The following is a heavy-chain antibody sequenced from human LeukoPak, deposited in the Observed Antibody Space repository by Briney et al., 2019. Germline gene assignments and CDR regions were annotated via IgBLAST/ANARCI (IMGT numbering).Heavy chain of an antibody. Sequence: GGSLRLSCAASGFTFSSYSMNWVRQAPGKGLEWVSSISSSSSYIYYADSVKGRFTISRDNAKNSLSLQMNSLRAEDTAVYYCARAITNYGFDYWGQGTLVTVSS. CDR1: GFTFSSYS. CDR2: ISSSSSYI. V-gene: IGHV3-21*01. J-gene: IGHJ4*02. D-gene: IGHD3-10*01. CDR3: ARAITNYGFDY.